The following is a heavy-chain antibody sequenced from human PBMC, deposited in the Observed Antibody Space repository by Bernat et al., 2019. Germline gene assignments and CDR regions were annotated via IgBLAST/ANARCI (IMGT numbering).Heavy chain of an antibody. V-gene: IGHV3-72*01. D-gene: IGHD1-14*01. CDR1: GFIFSDPY. CDR3: TRNHRGWFDP. Sequence: EVQLVESGGGLVQPGGSLRLSCAASGFIFSDPYMDWVRQAPGKGLAWVARIKNKGYSYTTEYAASVKGRFTISRDDSKNSLYLQMNTLQTEDTALYYCTRNHRGWFDPWGQGTLVTVSS. CDR2: IKNKGYSYTT. J-gene: IGHJ5*02.